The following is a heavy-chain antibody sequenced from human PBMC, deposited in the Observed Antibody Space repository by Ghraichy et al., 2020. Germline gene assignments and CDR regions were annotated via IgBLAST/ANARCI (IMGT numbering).Heavy chain of an antibody. J-gene: IGHJ4*02. Sequence: ESLNISCTVSGGSISSYYWSWIRQPPGKGLEWIGYIYYSGSTNYNPSLKSRVTISVDTSKNQFSLKLSSVTAADTAVYYCASSWEPRGHFDYWGQGTLVTVSS. CDR2: IYYSGST. V-gene: IGHV4-59*01. CDR1: GGSISSYY. CDR3: ASSWEPRGHFDY. D-gene: IGHD1-14*01.